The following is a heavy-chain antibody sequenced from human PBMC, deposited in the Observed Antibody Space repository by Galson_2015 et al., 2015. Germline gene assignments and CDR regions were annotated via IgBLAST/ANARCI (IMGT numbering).Heavy chain of an antibody. CDR2: ISGSGGST. D-gene: IGHD3-16*01. V-gene: IGHV3-23*01. CDR3: AISPPDYDYVWGSYPPNN. J-gene: IGHJ4*02. CDR1: GFTFSSYA. Sequence: SLRLSCAASGFTFSSYAMSWVRQAPGKGLEWVSAISGSGGSTYYADSVKGRFTISRDNSKNTLYLQMNSLRAEDTAVYYCAISPPDYDYVWGSYPPNNWGQGTLVTVSS.